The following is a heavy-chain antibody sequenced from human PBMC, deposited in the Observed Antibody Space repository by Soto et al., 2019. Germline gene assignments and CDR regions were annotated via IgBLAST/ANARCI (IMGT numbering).Heavy chain of an antibody. J-gene: IGHJ2*01. CDR3: ASTFSATVWYFDL. CDR1: GFTFSDYY. D-gene: IGHD4-17*01. CDR2: ISGSGGTF. V-gene: IGHV3-11*01. Sequence: GGSLRLSCAASGFTFSDYYMAWIRQAPGKGLEWVSYISGSGGTFYYADSVKGRFTISRDNAKNSLFLQMNSLRVEDTAVYYCASTFSATVWYFDLWGRGTLVTVSS.